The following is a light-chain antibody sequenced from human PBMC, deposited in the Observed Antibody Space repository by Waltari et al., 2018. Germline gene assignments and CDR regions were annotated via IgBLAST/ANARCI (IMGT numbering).Light chain of an antibody. CDR3: QQSYSSPRT. J-gene: IGKJ2*01. Sequence: DIQMTQSPSPLSASVRDRVPIPCRASQSISSYLTWYQQKPGKAPKLLIYAASILQSGVPLRFSGSGSGTDFTLTISSLQPEDFATYYCQQSYSSPRTFGQGTKLEIK. CDR2: AAS. V-gene: IGKV1-39*01. CDR1: QSISSY.